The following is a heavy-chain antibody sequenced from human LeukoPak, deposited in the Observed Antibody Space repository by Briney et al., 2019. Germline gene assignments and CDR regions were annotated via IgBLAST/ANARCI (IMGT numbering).Heavy chain of an antibody. CDR1: GFSISTFE. CDR2: ISDSGSAI. CDR3: VTKVAGTSHFSY. V-gene: IGHV3-48*03. J-gene: IGHJ4*02. D-gene: IGHD6-19*01. Sequence: PGGSLRLSCAASGFSISTFEMNWVRQAPGKGLEWVSYISDSGSAIQHADSVRGRFAISRDNAKNSLYLEMHSLSVEDTAVYYCVTKVAGTSHFSYWGQGTLVTVPS.